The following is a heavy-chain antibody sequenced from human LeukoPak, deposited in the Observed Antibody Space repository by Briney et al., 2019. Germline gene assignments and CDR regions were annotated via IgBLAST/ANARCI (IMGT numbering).Heavy chain of an antibody. CDR3: ASQDFITMVRGVITGFDY. CDR1: GYTLTELS. J-gene: IGHJ4*02. V-gene: IGHV1-24*01. D-gene: IGHD3-10*01. CDR2: IDPEDGET. Sequence: ASVKVSCKVSGYTLTELSMHWVRQAPGKGLEWMGGIDPEDGETIYSQKFQGRVTMTEDTSTDTAYMELSSLRSEDTAVYYCASQDFITMVRGVITGFDYWGQGTLVTVSS.